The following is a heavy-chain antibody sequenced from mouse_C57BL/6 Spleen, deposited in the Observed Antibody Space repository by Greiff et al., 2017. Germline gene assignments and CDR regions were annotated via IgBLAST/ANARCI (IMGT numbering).Heavy chain of an antibody. CDR3: ARHEGGPLDSDYEEGFDY. CDR1: GYTFTEYT. CDR2: FYPGSGSI. D-gene: IGHD2-5*01. Sequence: QVQLQQSGAELVKPGASVKLSCKASGYTFTEYTIHWVKQRSGQGLEWIGWFYPGSGSIKYNEKFKDKATLTADKSSSTVYMELSRLTSEDSAVXFCARHEGGPLDSDYEEGFDYWGQGTTLTVSS. V-gene: IGHV1-62-2*01. J-gene: IGHJ2*01.